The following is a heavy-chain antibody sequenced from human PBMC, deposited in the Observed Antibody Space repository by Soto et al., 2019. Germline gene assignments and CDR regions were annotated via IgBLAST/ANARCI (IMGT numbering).Heavy chain of an antibody. CDR2: IIPIFGTA. Sequence: QVKLVQSGAEVKKPGSSVKVSCKASGGTFSSYAISWVRQAPGQGLEWIGGIIPIFGTANYAQKFQGRVTITADKSTSTAYMELSSLRSEDTAVYYCARDSRDIVVVVAARHYYYYYGMDVWGQGTTVTVSS. D-gene: IGHD2-15*01. J-gene: IGHJ6*02. CDR1: GGTFSSYA. V-gene: IGHV1-69*06. CDR3: ARDSRDIVVVVAARHYYYYYGMDV.